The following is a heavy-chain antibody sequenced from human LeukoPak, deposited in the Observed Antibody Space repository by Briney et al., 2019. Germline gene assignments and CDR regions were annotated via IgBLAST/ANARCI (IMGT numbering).Heavy chain of an antibody. J-gene: IGHJ2*01. CDR3: ARGGLDYGDTRRNWYFDL. CDR1: GGSFSGYY. Sequence: KPSETLSLTCAVYGGSFSGYYWSWIRQPPGKGLEWIGEINHSGSTNYHPSLKSRVTISVDTSKNQFSLKLSSVTAADTAVYYCARGGLDYGDTRRNWYFDLWGRGTLVTVSS. V-gene: IGHV4-34*01. D-gene: IGHD4-17*01. CDR2: INHSGST.